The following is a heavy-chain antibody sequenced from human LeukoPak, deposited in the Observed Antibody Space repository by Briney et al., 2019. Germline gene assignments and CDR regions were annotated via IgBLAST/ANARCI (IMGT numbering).Heavy chain of an antibody. Sequence: GGSLRLSCVGSGFTXXXXXXXWVRXXPXXXXXXXGNITPXXSXXXXXXXXXXXXXXXXDNAKNSVYLEMNSLRAEDTAVYYCAGPARATSGYGDSWGQGTLVTVSS. V-gene: IGHV3-7*03. CDR3: AGPARATSGYGDS. CDR1: GFTXXXXX. CDR2: ITPXXSXX. D-gene: IGHD1-1*01. J-gene: IGHJ4*02.